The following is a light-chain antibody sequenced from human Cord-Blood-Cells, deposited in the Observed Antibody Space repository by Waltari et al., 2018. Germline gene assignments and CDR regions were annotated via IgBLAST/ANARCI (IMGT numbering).Light chain of an antibody. CDR3: QQYNNWLT. Sequence: EIVMTQSPATLSVSPGERATLACRASQSVSSNLAWYQQKAGQAPRLLLYGASTRATGIPARFSGSASGTEFTLTISSLQSEDFAVYYCQQYNNWLTFGGGTKVEIK. V-gene: IGKV3-15*01. CDR1: QSVSSN. CDR2: GAS. J-gene: IGKJ4*01.